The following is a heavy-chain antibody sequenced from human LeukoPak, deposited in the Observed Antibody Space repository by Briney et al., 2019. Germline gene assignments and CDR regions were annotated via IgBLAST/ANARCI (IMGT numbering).Heavy chain of an antibody. CDR1: GFIFSGYA. V-gene: IGHV3-30-3*01. J-gene: IGHJ2*01. Sequence: GGSLRLSCAASGFIFSGYAMHWVRQAPGKGLEWVAVISYDGGKTYYADSVKGRFTISRDNSKSTLYLQMNSLRSEDTAVYYCARDRPGIAVAGDRYFDLWGRGTLVTVSS. D-gene: IGHD6-19*01. CDR2: ISYDGGKT. CDR3: ARDRPGIAVAGDRYFDL.